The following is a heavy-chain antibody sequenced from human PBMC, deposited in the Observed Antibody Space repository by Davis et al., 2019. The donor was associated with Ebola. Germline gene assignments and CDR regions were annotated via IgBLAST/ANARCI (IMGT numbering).Heavy chain of an antibody. D-gene: IGHD6-19*01. CDR1: GFTFSSYW. Sequence: HTGGSLRLSCAASGFTFSSYWMHWVRQAPGKGLVWVSRINSDGSSPSYADSVKGRFTIPRDNAKNTLYLQMNSLRAEDTAVYYCASGSSGWYYYYYGMDVWGQGTTVTVSS. CDR2: INSDGSSP. J-gene: IGHJ6*02. V-gene: IGHV3-74*01. CDR3: ASGSSGWYYYYYGMDV.